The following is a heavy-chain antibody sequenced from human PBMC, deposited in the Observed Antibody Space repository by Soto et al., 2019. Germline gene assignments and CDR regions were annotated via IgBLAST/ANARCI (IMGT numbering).Heavy chain of an antibody. J-gene: IGHJ5*02. CDR2: IYSSGST. CDR1: GGSISSGGYY. D-gene: IGHD4-17*01. V-gene: IGHV4-31*03. CDR3: ARVFGVGDYGWFDP. Sequence: QVQLQESGPGLVKPSQTLSLTCTVSGGSISSGGYYWSWIRQHPGKGLEWIGYIYSSGSTYYNPSLKSRVTISVDTSKNKFSLKLSSVTAAYTAVYYCARVFGVGDYGWFDPWGQGTLVTVSS.